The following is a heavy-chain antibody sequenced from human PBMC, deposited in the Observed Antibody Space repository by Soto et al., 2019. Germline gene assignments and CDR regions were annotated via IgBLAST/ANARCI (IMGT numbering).Heavy chain of an antibody. D-gene: IGHD5-12*01. Sequence: EVQLLESGGGLVQPGGSLRLSCAASGFTFSSYAMSWVRQAPGKGLEWVSAISGSGGSTYYADSVKGRFTISRDNSKNTLCLQMNSLRAEDTAVYYCAKHAVQEWLRFGYFDLWGRGTLVTVSS. J-gene: IGHJ2*01. CDR1: GFTFSSYA. CDR2: ISGSGGST. V-gene: IGHV3-23*01. CDR3: AKHAVQEWLRFGYFDL.